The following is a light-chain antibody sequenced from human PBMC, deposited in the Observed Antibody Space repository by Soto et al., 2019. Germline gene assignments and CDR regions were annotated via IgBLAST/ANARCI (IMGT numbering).Light chain of an antibody. CDR3: QQTNTFPLT. CDR1: QSIGIY. V-gene: IGKV1-39*01. Sequence: GDRVTITCRASQSIGIYLNWYQQEPGKAPKLLIYDAYSLESGTPSRFSGRRSGTEFTLTIASVQPEDSATYYCQQTNTFPLTFGGGTKVDIK. CDR2: DAY. J-gene: IGKJ4*01.